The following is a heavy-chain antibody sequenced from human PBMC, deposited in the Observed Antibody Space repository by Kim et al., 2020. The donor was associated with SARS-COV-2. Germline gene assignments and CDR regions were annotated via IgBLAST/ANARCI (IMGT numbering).Heavy chain of an antibody. D-gene: IGHD1-26*01. CDR1: GGSISSSSYY. V-gene: IGHV4-39*01. J-gene: IGHJ4*02. CDR3: ARQGGSGSYYASRRYYFDY. Sequence: SETLSLTCTVSGGSISSSSYYWGWIRQPPGQGLEWIGSNYYSGSTYYNPTLKSRVTISADTSKNQFSLKLSSVTAADTAVYYCARQGGSGSYYASRRYYFDYWGQGTLVTVSS. CDR2: NYYSGST.